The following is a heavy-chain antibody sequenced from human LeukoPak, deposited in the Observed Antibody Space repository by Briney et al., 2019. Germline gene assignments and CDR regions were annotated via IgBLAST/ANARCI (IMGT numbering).Heavy chain of an antibody. V-gene: IGHV4-59*01. D-gene: IGHD6-19*01. CDR1: GGSISSYY. CDR2: IYYSGST. CDR3: AGRTTGYSSCWLDY. Sequence: SETLSLTCTVSGGSISSYYWSRIRQPPGKGLEWIGYIYYSGSTNYNPSLKSRVTISVDTSKNQFSLKLSSVTAADTAVYYCAGRTTGYSSCWLDYWGQGTLVTASS. J-gene: IGHJ4*02.